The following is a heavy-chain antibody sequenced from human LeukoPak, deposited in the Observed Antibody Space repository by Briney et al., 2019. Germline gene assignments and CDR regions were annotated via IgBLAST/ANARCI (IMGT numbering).Heavy chain of an antibody. D-gene: IGHD1-1*01. Sequence: GGSLRLSCAASGFTFSRYAMSWVRQAPGRGLEWVSAICGSSDTTYYTDSVKGRFTISRDNSKNTLYLQMNSLRAEDTAVYYCAKVRATGTTFFHAFDIWGQGTMVTVSS. J-gene: IGHJ3*02. CDR2: ICGSSDTT. CDR1: GFTFSRYA. V-gene: IGHV3-23*01. CDR3: AKVRATGTTFFHAFDI.